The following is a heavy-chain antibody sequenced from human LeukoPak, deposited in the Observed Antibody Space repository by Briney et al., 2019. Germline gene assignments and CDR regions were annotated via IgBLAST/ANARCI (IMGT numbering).Heavy chain of an antibody. CDR3: AKEVRFWSGYLELDY. CDR1: GFTFSSYW. J-gene: IGHJ4*02. Sequence: PGGSLRLSCAASGFTFSSYWMSWVRQAPGKGLEWVANIKQDGSEKYYVDSVKGRFTISRDNSKSTLYLQMNSLRAEDTAVYYCAKEVRFWSGYLELDYWGQGTLVTVSS. V-gene: IGHV3-7*03. D-gene: IGHD3-3*01. CDR2: IKQDGSEK.